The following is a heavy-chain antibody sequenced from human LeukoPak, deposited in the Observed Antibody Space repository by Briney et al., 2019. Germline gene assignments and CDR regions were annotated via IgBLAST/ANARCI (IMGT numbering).Heavy chain of an antibody. CDR2: IIPIFGTA. J-gene: IGHJ3*02. D-gene: IGHD2-2*01. Sequence: SVKVSCKASGGTFSSYAISWVRQAPGQGLEWMGGIIPIFGTANYAQKFQGRVTITTDESTSTAYMELSSLRSEDTAVYYCARDPCSSTSRSWPPDAFDIWDQGTMVTVSS. V-gene: IGHV1-69*05. CDR1: GGTFSSYA. CDR3: ARDPCSSTSRSWPPDAFDI.